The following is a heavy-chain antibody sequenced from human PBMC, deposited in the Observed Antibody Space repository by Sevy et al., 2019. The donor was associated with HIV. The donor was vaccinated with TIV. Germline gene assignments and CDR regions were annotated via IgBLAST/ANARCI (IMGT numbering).Heavy chain of an antibody. Sequence: GGSLRLSCAASGFTFSRYWMSWVRQAPGKGLEWVANIKKDGSEKYYVDSVKGRFTISRDNAKNSLYLQMNSLRAEDTGLYYCARDCSSTNCLWGLDVWGQGTTVTVSS. D-gene: IGHD2-2*01. CDR1: GFTFSRYW. CDR3: ARDCSSTNCLWGLDV. J-gene: IGHJ6*02. CDR2: IKKDGSEK. V-gene: IGHV3-7*03.